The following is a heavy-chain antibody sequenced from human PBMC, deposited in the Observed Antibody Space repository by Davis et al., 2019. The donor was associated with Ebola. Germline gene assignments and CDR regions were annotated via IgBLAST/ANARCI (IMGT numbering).Heavy chain of an antibody. Sequence: PGGSLRLSCAASGFTVSSNYMSWVRQAPGKGLEWVSVFYSGGSTYYADSVKGRFTISRDNSRNTLYLQMNSLRAEDTAVYYCARGGYCSRTSCYTEDNHFDYWGQGTLVTVSS. V-gene: IGHV3-53*01. J-gene: IGHJ4*02. CDR2: FYSGGST. D-gene: IGHD2-2*02. CDR3: ARGGYCSRTSCYTEDNHFDY. CDR1: GFTVSSNY.